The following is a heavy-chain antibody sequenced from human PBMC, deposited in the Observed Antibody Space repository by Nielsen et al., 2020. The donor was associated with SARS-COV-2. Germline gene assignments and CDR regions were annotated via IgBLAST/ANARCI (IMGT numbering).Heavy chain of an antibody. D-gene: IGHD3-3*01. J-gene: IGHJ6*03. CDR1: GFTFGDYA. CDR2: ISYDGSNK. CDR3: ARSDFWSGYKGPIHMDV. Sequence: GGSLRLSCTASGFTFGDYAMSWVRQAPGKGLEWVAVISYDGSNKYYADSVKGRFTISRDNAKNSLYLQMNSLRDEDTAVYYCARSDFWSGYKGPIHMDVWGKGTTVTVSS. V-gene: IGHV3-30*04.